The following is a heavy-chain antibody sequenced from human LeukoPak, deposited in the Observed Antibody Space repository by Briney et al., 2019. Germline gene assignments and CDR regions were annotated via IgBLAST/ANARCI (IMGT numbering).Heavy chain of an antibody. CDR1: GFTFSSYA. J-gene: IGHJ4*02. Sequence: PGGSLRLSCAASGFTFSSYAMHWVRQAPGKGLEYVSAISSNGGSTYYANSVKGRFTISRDNSKNTLYLQMGSLRAEDMAVYYYARVSSGAATYWGQGTLVTVSS. D-gene: IGHD2-15*01. V-gene: IGHV3-64*01. CDR3: ARVSSGAATY. CDR2: ISSNGGST.